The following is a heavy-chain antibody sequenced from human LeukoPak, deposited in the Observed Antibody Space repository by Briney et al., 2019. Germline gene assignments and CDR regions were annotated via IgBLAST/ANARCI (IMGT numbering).Heavy chain of an antibody. J-gene: IGHJ6*03. CDR2: INPNSGGT. D-gene: IGHD6-19*01. Sequence: ASVTVSCTASGYTFTVYYMHWVRQAPGQGLEWMGWINPNSGGTNYAQKFQGRVTMTRDTSISTAYMELSRLRSDDTAVYYCALYSSSSYYMDVWGKGTTVTVSS. V-gene: IGHV1-2*02. CDR1: GYTFTVYY. CDR3: ALYSSSSYYMDV.